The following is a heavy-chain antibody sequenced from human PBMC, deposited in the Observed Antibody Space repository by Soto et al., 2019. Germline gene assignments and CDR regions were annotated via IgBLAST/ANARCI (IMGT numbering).Heavy chain of an antibody. CDR1: SYTFTRYG. CDR3: AKNGQPPYYYYGMHV. Sequence: QGQLVQSGGEVKKPGASVKVSCKASSYTFTRYGIIWVRQAPRQGLEWMGWISGYNGDTKYAQKFQGRVTMTVDTSTTTAYMELRSLTSDDRAVYYCAKNGQPPYYYYGMHVWGQGTTVTVSS. V-gene: IGHV1-18*01. D-gene: IGHD2-8*01. CDR2: ISGYNGDT. J-gene: IGHJ6*02.